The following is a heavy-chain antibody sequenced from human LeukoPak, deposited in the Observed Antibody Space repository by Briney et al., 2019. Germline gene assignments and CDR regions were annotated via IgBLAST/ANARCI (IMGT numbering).Heavy chain of an antibody. Sequence: SETLSLTCAVYGGSFSGYYWSWIRQPPGKGLEWIGEINHSGSTNYNPSLKSRVTISVDTSKNQFSLKLSSVTAADTPVYYCARDVHHIVVVTAANWFDPWGHGTLVTVSS. CDR2: INHSGST. CDR3: ARDVHHIVVVTAANWFDP. V-gene: IGHV4-34*01. J-gene: IGHJ5*02. D-gene: IGHD2-21*02. CDR1: GGSFSGYY.